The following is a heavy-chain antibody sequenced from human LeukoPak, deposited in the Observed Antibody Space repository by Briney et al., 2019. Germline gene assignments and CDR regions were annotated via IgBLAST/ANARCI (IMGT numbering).Heavy chain of an antibody. J-gene: IGHJ3*02. D-gene: IGHD5-24*01. Sequence: GASVKVSCKASGYTFTSYYIHWVRQAPGQGLEWMGWINPNSGGTNFAQKFQGRVTMTRDTSISTAYMELSRLRSDDTAVYYCARIRDGYNDAYDIWGQGTMVTVSS. CDR3: ARIRDGYNDAYDI. CDR2: INPNSGGT. V-gene: IGHV1-2*02. CDR1: GYTFTSYY.